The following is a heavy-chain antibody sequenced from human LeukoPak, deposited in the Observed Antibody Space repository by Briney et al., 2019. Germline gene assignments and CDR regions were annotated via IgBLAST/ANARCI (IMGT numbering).Heavy chain of an antibody. CDR1: GFTFCSYA. Sequence: GSLRLSCAAPGFTFCSYAMSWGRPGPGEGVGWVSAISGSGGSTYYADSVKGRFTISRDNSKNTLYLQMNSLRAEDTAVYYCAKPSRLYFDYWGQGTLVTVSS. J-gene: IGHJ4*02. V-gene: IGHV3-23*01. CDR3: AKPSRLYFDY. CDR2: ISGSGGST.